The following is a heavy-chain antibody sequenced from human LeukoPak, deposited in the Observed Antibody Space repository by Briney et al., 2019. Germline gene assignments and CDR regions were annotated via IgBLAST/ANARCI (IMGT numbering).Heavy chain of an antibody. Sequence: GGSLRLSCAASGFTFSSYAMHWVRQAPGKGLEWVAVISYDGSNKYYADSVKGRFTISRDNSKNTLYLQMNSLRAEDTAVYYCAKLPGIVGATTNFDYWGQGTLVTVSS. V-gene: IGHV3-30*04. CDR2: ISYDGSNK. J-gene: IGHJ4*02. D-gene: IGHD1-26*01. CDR3: AKLPGIVGATTNFDY. CDR1: GFTFSSYA.